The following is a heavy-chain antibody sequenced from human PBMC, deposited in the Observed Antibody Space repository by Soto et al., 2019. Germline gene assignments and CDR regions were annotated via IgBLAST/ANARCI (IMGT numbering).Heavy chain of an antibody. J-gene: IGHJ4*02. V-gene: IGHV3-23*01. Sequence: PGGSLRLSCAASGFSFSDYAMSWVRQAPGKGLEWVSVISESGGSTHSADSVRGQFTVSRDNSKNSLSLRMNSLRDEDTAVYFCAKRSPYISGWYSPIFDYWGQGALVTVSS. CDR3: AKRSPYISGWYSPIFDY. CDR2: ISESGGST. D-gene: IGHD6-13*01. CDR1: GFSFSDYA.